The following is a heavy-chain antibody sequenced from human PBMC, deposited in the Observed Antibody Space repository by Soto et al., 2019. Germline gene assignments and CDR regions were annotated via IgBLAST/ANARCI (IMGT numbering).Heavy chain of an antibody. CDR3: ARGQRNTAMLLSQYYYYGMDV. Sequence: SETLSLTCAVYGGSFSGYYWSWIRQPPGKGLEWIGEINHSGSTNYNASVKSRVTISVDTSKNQFSLKLNSVTAADTAVYYCARGQRNTAMLLSQYYYYGMDVWGQGTTVTVSS. V-gene: IGHV4-34*01. CDR1: GGSFSGYY. D-gene: IGHD5-18*01. J-gene: IGHJ6*02. CDR2: INHSGST.